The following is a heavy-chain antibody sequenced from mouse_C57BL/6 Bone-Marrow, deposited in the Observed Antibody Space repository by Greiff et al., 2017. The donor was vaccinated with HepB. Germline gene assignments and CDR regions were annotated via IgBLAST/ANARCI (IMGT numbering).Heavy chain of an antibody. Sequence: QVQLKQPGAELVRPGTSVKLSCKASGYTFTSYWMHWVKQRPGQGLEWIGVIDPSDSYTNYNQKFKGKATLTVDTSSSTAYMQLSSLTSEDSAVYYCARGGRQLRAWFAYWGQGTLVTVSA. J-gene: IGHJ3*01. CDR3: ARGGRQLRAWFAY. CDR2: IDPSDSYT. V-gene: IGHV1-59*01. D-gene: IGHD3-2*02. CDR1: GYTFTSYW.